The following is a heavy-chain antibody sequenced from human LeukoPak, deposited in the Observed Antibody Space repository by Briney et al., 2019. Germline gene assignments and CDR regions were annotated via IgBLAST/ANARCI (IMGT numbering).Heavy chain of an antibody. J-gene: IGHJ4*02. CDR2: ISSCSSYI. CDR3: ARRDTYYYGSGSLYYFDY. CDR1: GFTFSSYS. Sequence: PGGSLRLSCAASGFTFSSYSMNWVRQAPGKGLEWVSSISSCSSYIYYADSVKGRFTISRDNAKNSLYLQMNSLRAEDTAVYYCARRDTYYYGSGSLYYFDYWGQGTLVTVSS. V-gene: IGHV3-21*01. D-gene: IGHD3-10*01.